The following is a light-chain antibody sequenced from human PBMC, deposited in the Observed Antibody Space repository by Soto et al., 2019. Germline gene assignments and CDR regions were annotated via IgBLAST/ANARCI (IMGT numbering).Light chain of an antibody. CDR3: QQYTSSPRT. CDR2: GAS. CDR1: QSVRSDY. V-gene: IGKV3-20*01. J-gene: IGKJ2*02. Sequence: EIVLTQSPGTLSLSPGERATLSCRASQSVRSDYLAWYQQKRGQAPRLLIYGASSRATDIPDRFSGSGFGTDFTLTITRLEPEDFAVYFCQQYTSSPRTFGQGTKLEIK.